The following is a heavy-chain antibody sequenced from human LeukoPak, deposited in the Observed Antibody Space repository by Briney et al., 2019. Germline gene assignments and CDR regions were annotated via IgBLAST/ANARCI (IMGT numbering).Heavy chain of an antibody. CDR3: ARVGSSGWYVHPTLDY. D-gene: IGHD6-19*01. V-gene: IGHV1-2*02. CDR2: INPNSGDT. CDR1: GYTFTGYY. Sequence: ASVKVSCKASGYTFTGYYMHWVRQAPGQGLEWMGWINPNSGDTNYAQKFQGRVTVTRDTSISTAYMELSWLRSGDTAVYYCARVGSSGWYVHPTLDYWGQGTLLTVSS. J-gene: IGHJ4*02.